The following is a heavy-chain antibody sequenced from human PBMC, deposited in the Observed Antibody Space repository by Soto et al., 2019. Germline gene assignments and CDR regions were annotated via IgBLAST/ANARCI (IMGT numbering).Heavy chain of an antibody. Sequence: QVQLVESGGGVVQPGRSLRLSCAASNFTFSNYGMHWVRQAPGKGLEWVALISNDGSNKYYTDSVKGRFTISRDNSRNTLSLQMYSLRADDTAVYYCAKDGADTGTYYFDYWGQGTLITVSS. CDR3: AKDGADTGTYYFDY. CDR1: NFTFSNYG. CDR2: ISNDGSNK. J-gene: IGHJ4*02. V-gene: IGHV3-30*18. D-gene: IGHD1-26*01.